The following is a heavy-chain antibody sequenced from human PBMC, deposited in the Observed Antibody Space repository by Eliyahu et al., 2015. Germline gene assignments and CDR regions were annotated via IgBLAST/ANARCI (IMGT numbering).Heavy chain of an antibody. CDR3: AKGGQYYLAQ. J-gene: IGHJ4*02. V-gene: IGHV3-23*01. CDR1: GFTFSSYA. CDR2: ISGSDGRT. Sequence: EVQLLESGGGXVQPGGSLXLSCAASGFTFSSYAMXWVRQAPGKGLEWVSTISGSDGRTYYADSVKGRFTISRDNSKNTLYLQMNSLRAEDTAVYYCAKGGQYYLAQWGQGTLVIVSS.